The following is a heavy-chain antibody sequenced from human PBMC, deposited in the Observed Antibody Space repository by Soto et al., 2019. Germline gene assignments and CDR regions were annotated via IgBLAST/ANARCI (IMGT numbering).Heavy chain of an antibody. CDR2: IWFDGVKE. D-gene: IGHD3-16*01. CDR1: GFSFSTYA. Sequence: GGSLRLSCAVYGFSFSTYAMHWVRQAPGKGLEWLAIIWFDGVKEYYAESVRGRFTISIDNSKNTVFLQMDTVGAEDSALYYSTTEIYAVRGQATTVTV. CDR3: TTEIYAV. V-gene: IGHV3-33*01. J-gene: IGHJ6*02.